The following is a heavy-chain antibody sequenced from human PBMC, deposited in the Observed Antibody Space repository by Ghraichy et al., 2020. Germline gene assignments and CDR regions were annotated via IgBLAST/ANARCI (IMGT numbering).Heavy chain of an antibody. CDR2: IKQDGSEK. D-gene: IGHD3-22*01. V-gene: IGHV3-7*01. CDR3: ARDKRKYYDSSGLDY. CDR1: GFTFSTYW. J-gene: IGHJ4*02. Sequence: GGSLRLSCAASGFTFSTYWMSWVRQAPGKGLEWVANIKQDGSEKYYVDSVKGRFTISRDNAKNSLYLQMNSLRAEDTAVYYCARDKRKYYDSSGLDYWGQGTLVTVSS.